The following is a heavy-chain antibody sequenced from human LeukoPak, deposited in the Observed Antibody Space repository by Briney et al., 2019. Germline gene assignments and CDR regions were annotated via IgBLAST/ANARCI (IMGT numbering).Heavy chain of an antibody. J-gene: IGHJ5*02. V-gene: IGHV4-38-2*02. CDR3: ARGSLGITMIVVVIDWFDP. D-gene: IGHD3-22*01. CDR2: IYHSGST. Sequence: PSETLSLTCTVSGYSISSGYYWGWIRQPPGKGLEWIVSIYHSGSTYYNPSLKSRVTISVDTSKNQFSLKLSSVTAADTAVYYCARGSLGITMIVVVIDWFDPWGQGTLVTVSS. CDR1: GYSISSGYY.